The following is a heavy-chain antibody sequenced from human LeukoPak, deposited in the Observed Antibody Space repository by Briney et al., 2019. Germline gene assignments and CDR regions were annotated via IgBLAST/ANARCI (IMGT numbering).Heavy chain of an antibody. CDR1: GFTFSSYG. D-gene: IGHD6-19*01. Sequence: GGSLRLSCAASGFTFSSYGMSWVRQAPGKGLEWVSGISGSGDTTYDADSVKGRFTISRDNSKNTLYLQMNSLRAEDTAVYYCARRSGIAVAGAFDHWGQGTLVTVSS. CDR2: ISGSGDTT. V-gene: IGHV3-23*01. CDR3: ARRSGIAVAGAFDH. J-gene: IGHJ4*02.